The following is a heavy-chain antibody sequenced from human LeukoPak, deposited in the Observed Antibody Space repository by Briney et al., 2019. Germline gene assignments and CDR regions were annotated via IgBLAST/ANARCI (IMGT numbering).Heavy chain of an antibody. CDR1: GFTFSSYA. CDR2: ISSSADST. J-gene: IGHJ4*02. Sequence: PGGSLRLSCEASGFTFSSYAMSWVRQAPGKGLAWVSVISSSADSTYYADSVKGRFTISRDNSKNTLYLQMNNLRAEDTAVYYCAKPLVKYTYGVNFDYWGQGILVTVSS. D-gene: IGHD4-17*01. CDR3: AKPLVKYTYGVNFDY. V-gene: IGHV3-23*01.